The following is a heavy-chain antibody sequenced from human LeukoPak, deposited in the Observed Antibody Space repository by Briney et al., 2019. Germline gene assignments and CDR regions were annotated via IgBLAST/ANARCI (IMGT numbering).Heavy chain of an antibody. CDR2: ISGSGGST. J-gene: IGHJ4*02. Sequence: GGSLRLSCAASGFTFSSYAMSWVRQAPGKGLEWVAAISGSGGSTYYADSVKGRFTISRDNSKNTLYLQMNSLRAEDTAVYYCAKTRPLHDYGEAPSFDYWGQGTLVTVSS. V-gene: IGHV3-23*01. CDR1: GFTFSSYA. D-gene: IGHD4-17*01. CDR3: AKTRPLHDYGEAPSFDY.